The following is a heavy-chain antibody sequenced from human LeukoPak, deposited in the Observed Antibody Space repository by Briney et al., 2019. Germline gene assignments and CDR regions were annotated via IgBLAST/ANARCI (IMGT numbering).Heavy chain of an antibody. CDR1: GFTFGDYA. CDR2: IRSKAYGGTT. Sequence: GRSLRLPRTASGFTFGDYAMSWVRQAPGKGLEWVGFIRSKAYGGTTEYAASVKGRFTISRDDSKSIAYLQMNSLKTEDTAVYYCTREREWELRHDYYYYGMDVWGQGTTVTVSS. J-gene: IGHJ6*02. V-gene: IGHV3-49*04. CDR3: TREREWELRHDYYYYGMDV. D-gene: IGHD1-26*01.